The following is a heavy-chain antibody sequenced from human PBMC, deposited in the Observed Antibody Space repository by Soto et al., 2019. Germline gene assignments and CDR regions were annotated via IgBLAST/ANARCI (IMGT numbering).Heavy chain of an antibody. CDR1: GYTFTGYY. CDR2: INPNSGGT. Sequence: GASVKVSCKASGYTFTGYYMHWVRQAPGQGLEWMGWINPNSGGTNYAQKFQGWVTMTRDTSISTAYMELGRLRSDDTAVYYCARDENYYCSWFYYYRYRLDVWGQGTTVTVAS. D-gene: IGHD3-10*01. CDR3: ARDENYYCSWFYYYRYRLDV. J-gene: IGHJ6*02. V-gene: IGHV1-2*04.